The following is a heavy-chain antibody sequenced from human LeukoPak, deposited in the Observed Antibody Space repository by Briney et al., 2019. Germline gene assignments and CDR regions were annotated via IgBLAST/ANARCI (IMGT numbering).Heavy chain of an antibody. Sequence: GGSLRLSCAASGFTFSSYSMNWVRQAPGKGLEWVSSISSGSSYISYADSVEGRFTISRDNAKNSLYLQMNSLRAEDTAVYYCARAPRGSGWSHFFNWGQGTLVTVSS. CDR2: ISSGSSYI. CDR3: ARAPRGSGWSHFFN. V-gene: IGHV3-21*01. CDR1: GFTFSSYS. D-gene: IGHD6-19*01. J-gene: IGHJ4*02.